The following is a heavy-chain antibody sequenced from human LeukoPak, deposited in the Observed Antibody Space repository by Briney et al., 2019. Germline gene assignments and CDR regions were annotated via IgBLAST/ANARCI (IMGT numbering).Heavy chain of an antibody. CDR2: INHSGST. J-gene: IGHJ4*02. CDR3: ARGKGSGVYYYDSSGYYYFDY. V-gene: IGHV4-34*01. D-gene: IGHD3-22*01. CDR1: GGSFSGYY. Sequence: SGTLPLTCAVYGGSFSGYYWSLIRQPPGKGLEWIGEINHSGSTNYNPSLKSRVTISVDTSKNQFSLKLSSVTAADTAVYYCARGKGSGVYYYDSSGYYYFDYWGQGTLVTVSS.